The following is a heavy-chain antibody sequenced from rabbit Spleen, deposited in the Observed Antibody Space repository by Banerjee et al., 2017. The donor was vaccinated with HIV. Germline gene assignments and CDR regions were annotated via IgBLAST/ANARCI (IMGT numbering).Heavy chain of an antibody. J-gene: IGHJ3*01. D-gene: IGHD1-1*01. Sequence: QEQLEESGGGLVQPEGSLTLTCKASGFSFSDRDVMCWVRQAPGKGLEWIACINTATGKAVYASWAKGRFTISRASSTTVFLQMTSLTAADTATYFCARDLPDIIGWNFGFWGQGTLVTV. CDR2: INTATGKA. CDR3: ARDLPDIIGWNFGF. CDR1: GFSFSDRDV. V-gene: IGHV1S45*01.